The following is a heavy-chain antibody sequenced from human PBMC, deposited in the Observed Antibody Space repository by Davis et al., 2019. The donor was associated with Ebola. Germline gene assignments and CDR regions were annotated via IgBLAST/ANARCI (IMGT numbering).Heavy chain of an antibody. Sequence: AASVKVSCKASGGTFSSDGISWVRQAPGQGLEWMGGIIPILGPGSYGQKFQGRVTITADKSTSTAYMELSSLRYEDTAVYYCAREGGYSSGWPYFDNWGQGTLVTVSS. J-gene: IGHJ4*02. D-gene: IGHD6-19*01. V-gene: IGHV1-69*06. CDR1: GGTFSSDG. CDR3: AREGGYSSGWPYFDN. CDR2: IIPILGPG.